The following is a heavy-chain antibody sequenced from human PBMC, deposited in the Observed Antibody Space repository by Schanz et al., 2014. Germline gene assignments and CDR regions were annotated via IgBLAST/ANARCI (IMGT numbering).Heavy chain of an antibody. V-gene: IGHV1-69*02. CDR3: ARGGGPEDVFDI. D-gene: IGHD2-15*01. CDR1: GGTFSTYP. CDR2: IIRIHGIV. J-gene: IGHJ3*02. Sequence: QLQLVQSGAEVKKPGSSVKVSCKASGGTFSTYPINWLRQAPGQGLEWMGRIIRIHGIVNYAQRFQDRVRITADKSTSTAYMELSSLRSDDTAVYYCARGGGPEDVFDIWGQGTMLTVSS.